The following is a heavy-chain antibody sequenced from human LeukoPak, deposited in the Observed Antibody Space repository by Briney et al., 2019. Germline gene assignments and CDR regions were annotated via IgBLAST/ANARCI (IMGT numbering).Heavy chain of an antibody. CDR3: ARLMYDYGDLRNWFDP. CDR1: GFTFSSYA. D-gene: IGHD4-17*01. V-gene: IGHV3-23*01. Sequence: GGSLRLSCAASGFTFSSYAMSWVRQAPGKGLEWVSAISGSGGSTYYADSVKGRFTISRDNSKNTLYLQMNSLRAEDTAVYYCARLMYDYGDLRNWFDPWGQGTLVTVSS. CDR2: ISGSGGST. J-gene: IGHJ5*02.